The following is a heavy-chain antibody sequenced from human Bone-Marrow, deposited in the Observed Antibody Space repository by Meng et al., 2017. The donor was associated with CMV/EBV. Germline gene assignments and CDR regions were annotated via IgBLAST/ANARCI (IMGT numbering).Heavy chain of an antibody. Sequence: SVKVSCKASGYTFTGYYMHWVRQAPGQGLEWMGGIIPIFGTANYAQKFQGRVTITTDESTSTAYMELSSLRSEDTAVYYCARVDGVVPYYYYGMDVWGQGTTVTVSS. CDR1: GYTFTGYY. CDR3: ARVDGVVPYYYYGMDV. D-gene: IGHD3-3*01. CDR2: IIPIFGTA. J-gene: IGHJ6*02. V-gene: IGHV1-69*05.